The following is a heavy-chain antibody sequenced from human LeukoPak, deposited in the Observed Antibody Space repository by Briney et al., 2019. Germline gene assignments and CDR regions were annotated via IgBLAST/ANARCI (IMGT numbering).Heavy chain of an antibody. CDR2: IRSKAYGGTT. CDR1: GFTFGDYA. CDR3: TRAKNKWELLPGY. J-gene: IGHJ4*02. Sequence: PGGSLRLSCTASGFTFGDYAMSWVRQAPGKGLEWVGFIRSKAYGGTTEYAASVKGRFTISRDDSKSIAYLQMNSLKTEDTAVYYCTRAKNKWELLPGYWGQGTLVTVSS. V-gene: IGHV3-49*04. D-gene: IGHD1-26*01.